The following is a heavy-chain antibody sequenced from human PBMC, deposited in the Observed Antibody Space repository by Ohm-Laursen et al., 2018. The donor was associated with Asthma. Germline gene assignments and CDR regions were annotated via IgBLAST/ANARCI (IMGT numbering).Heavy chain of an antibody. Sequence: GSLRLSCAASGFTFSNHWMTWVRQAPGRGLEWVANINQDGSIWGYVDSVKGRFAISRDNAHNSLYLQMNSLRAEDTAVYYCARDTTLSYYDSSGYFDYWGQGTLVTVSS. D-gene: IGHD3-22*01. CDR1: GFTFSNHW. V-gene: IGHV3-7*01. CDR3: ARDTTLSYYDSSGYFDY. CDR2: INQDGSIW. J-gene: IGHJ4*02.